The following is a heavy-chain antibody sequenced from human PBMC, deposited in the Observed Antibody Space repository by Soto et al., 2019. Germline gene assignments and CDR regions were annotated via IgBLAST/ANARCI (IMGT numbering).Heavy chain of an antibody. Sequence: SETLSLTCTVSGGAISSGDYYWSWIRQPPGKGLEWIGYIYYSGGTYYNPSLKSRVTISVDTSKNQVSLKLSSVTAADTAVYYCARTAAKKLHWFDPWGQGTLVTVSS. CDR2: IYYSGGT. CDR3: ARTAAKKLHWFDP. J-gene: IGHJ5*02. V-gene: IGHV4-30-4*01. D-gene: IGHD2-2*01. CDR1: GGAISSGDYY.